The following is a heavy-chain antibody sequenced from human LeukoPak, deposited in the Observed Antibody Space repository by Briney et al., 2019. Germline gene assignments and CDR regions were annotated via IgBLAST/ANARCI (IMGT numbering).Heavy chain of an antibody. CDR2: ISYTGST. Sequence: PSETLSLTCTVSGGSINTYCWSWIRQSPGKGLEWIGYISYTGSTNYKSSLKSRVTISVDTSKNQFSLKLRSVTAADTAVYYCARRKLGTDAFDIWGQGTMVTVSS. J-gene: IGHJ3*02. CDR3: ARRKLGTDAFDI. V-gene: IGHV4-59*08. CDR1: GGSINTYC. D-gene: IGHD7-27*01.